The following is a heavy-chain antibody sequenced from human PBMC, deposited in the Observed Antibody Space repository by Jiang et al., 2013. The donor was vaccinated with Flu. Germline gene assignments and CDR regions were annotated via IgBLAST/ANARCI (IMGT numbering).Heavy chain of an antibody. D-gene: IGHD2-2*01. V-gene: IGHV1-18*01. Sequence: GAEVKKPGASVKVSCKASGYTFTSYGISWVRQAPGQGLEWMGWISAYNGNTNYAQKLQGRVTMTTDTSTSTAYMELRSLRSDDTAVYYCARDSFPRVVPVPLDWFDPWGQGTLVTVSS. CDR1: GYTFTSYG. CDR2: ISAYNGNT. CDR3: ARDSFPRVVPVPLDWFDP. J-gene: IGHJ5*02.